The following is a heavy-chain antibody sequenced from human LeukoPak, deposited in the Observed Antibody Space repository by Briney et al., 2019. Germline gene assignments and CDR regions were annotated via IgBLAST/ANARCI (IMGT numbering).Heavy chain of an antibody. J-gene: IGHJ4*02. CDR3: ARHGSGYYSYFDY. CDR1: GGSITSSSYY. V-gene: IGHV4-39*01. D-gene: IGHD3-22*01. CDR2: IYYSGTT. Sequence: KPSETLSLTCTVSGGSITSSSYYWGWIRQPPGKGLEWFGSIYYSGTTYYNPSLNSRVTISVDTSKNQFSLKLSSVTAADTAVYYCARHGSGYYSYFDYWGQGTLATVSS.